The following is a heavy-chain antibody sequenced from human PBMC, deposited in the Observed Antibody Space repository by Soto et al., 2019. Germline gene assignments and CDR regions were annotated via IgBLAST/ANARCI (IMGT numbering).Heavy chain of an antibody. CDR2: IIPIFGTA. V-gene: IGHV1-69*06. CDR1: GGTFSSYA. CDR3: ARVVDGSGWGSYWFDP. Sequence: SVKVSCKASGGTFSSYAISWVRQAPGQGLEWMGGIIPIFGTANYAQKFQGRVTITADKSTSTAYMELSSLRSEDTAVYYCARVVDGSGWGSYWFDPWGQGTLVTVSS. J-gene: IGHJ5*02. D-gene: IGHD6-19*01.